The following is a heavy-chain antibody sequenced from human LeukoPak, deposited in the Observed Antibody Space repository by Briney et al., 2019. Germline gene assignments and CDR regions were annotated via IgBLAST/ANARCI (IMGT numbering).Heavy chain of an antibody. Sequence: SVKVSCKASGGTFISYAISWVRQAPGQGLEWMGRIIPILGIANYAQKFQGRVTITADKSTSTAYMELSSLRSEDTAVYYCARDLPPSDSSGYSGFDPWGQGTLVTVSS. D-gene: IGHD3-22*01. CDR2: IIPILGIA. J-gene: IGHJ5*02. CDR1: GGTFISYA. V-gene: IGHV1-69*04. CDR3: ARDLPPSDSSGYSGFDP.